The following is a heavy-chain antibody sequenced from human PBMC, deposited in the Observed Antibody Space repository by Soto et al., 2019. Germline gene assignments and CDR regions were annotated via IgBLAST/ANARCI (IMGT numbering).Heavy chain of an antibody. J-gene: IGHJ4*02. V-gene: IGHV1-3*01. CDR2: INGGNGDT. CDR3: ATDLPFGLWLAR. CDR1: GYPFTNYA. D-gene: IGHD6-19*01. Sequence: VKVSCKASGYPFTNYASHWVSKAPGQRLVWMGWINGGNGDTTYSQKFQGRVTITRDTSASTAHMELTRLRSEDTAVYYCATDLPFGLWLARWGQGTQVTVPS.